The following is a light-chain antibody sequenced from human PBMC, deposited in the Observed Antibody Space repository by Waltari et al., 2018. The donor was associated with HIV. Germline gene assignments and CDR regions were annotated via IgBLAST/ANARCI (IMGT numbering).Light chain of an antibody. CDR3: AAWDDSLSGWV. J-gene: IGLJ3*02. Sequence: QSALTQPPSTSGTPGQPVTIPCSGSSSHIGDNSVSWYQQLPGTAPKLLIYRNSQRPSGVRDRFSGSKSGTSASLAINDLRSEDEAEYHCAAWDDSLSGWVFGGGTNLTVL. V-gene: IGLV1-47*01. CDR1: SSHIGDNS. CDR2: RNS.